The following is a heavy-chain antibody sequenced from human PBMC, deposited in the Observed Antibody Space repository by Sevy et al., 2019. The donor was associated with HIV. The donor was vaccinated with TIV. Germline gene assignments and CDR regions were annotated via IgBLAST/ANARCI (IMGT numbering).Heavy chain of an antibody. V-gene: IGHV4-34*01. CDR2: INHSGST. D-gene: IGHD3-22*01. CDR3: ARKGADYYDSSGYYFDY. CDR1: GGSFSGYY. J-gene: IGHJ4*02. Sequence: SETLSLTCAVYGGSFSGYYWSWIRQPPGKGLEWIGEINHSGSTNYNPSLKSRATISVDTSKNQFSLKLSSVTAADTAVYYCARKGADYYDSSGYYFDYWGQRTLVTVSS.